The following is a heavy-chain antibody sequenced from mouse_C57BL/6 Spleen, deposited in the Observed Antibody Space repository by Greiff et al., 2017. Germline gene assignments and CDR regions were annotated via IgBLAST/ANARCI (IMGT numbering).Heavy chain of an antibody. V-gene: IGHV1-66*01. D-gene: IGHD2-3*01. CDR2: IYPGSGNT. J-gene: IGHJ2*01. Sequence: VKLQESGPELVKPGASVKISCKASGYSFTSYYIHWVKQRPGQGLEWIGWIYPGSGNTKYNEKFKGKATLTADTSSSTAYMQLSSLTSEDSAVYYCARGTYDGYFDYWGQGTTLTVSS. CDR3: ARGTYDGYFDY. CDR1: GYSFTSYY.